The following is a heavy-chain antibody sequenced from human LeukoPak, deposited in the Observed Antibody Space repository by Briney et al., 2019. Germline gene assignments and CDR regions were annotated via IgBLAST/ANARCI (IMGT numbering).Heavy chain of an antibody. D-gene: IGHD2-15*01. CDR1: VGSISTYY. J-gene: IGHJ5*02. CDR2: IYYSRST. V-gene: IGHV4-59*01. CDR3: ARDMGCSGGSCFSHWFDP. Sequence: PSETLSLTCTVSVGSISTYYWSWIRQPPGKGLEWLGYIYYSRSTIYNPSLKSRVTISVDTSKNQFSLNLTSVTAADTAVYYCARDMGCSGGSCFSHWFDPWAREPWSPSPQ.